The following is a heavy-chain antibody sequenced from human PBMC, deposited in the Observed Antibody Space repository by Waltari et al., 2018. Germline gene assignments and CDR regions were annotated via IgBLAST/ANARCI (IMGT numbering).Heavy chain of an antibody. CDR1: GDSMISNYF. CDR2: VKRGGGT. J-gene: IGHJ4*02. D-gene: IGHD2-15*01. CDR3: ARDRGGGLYLDS. Sequence: QLQLQESGPGLVKPSGTLSLTCVVSGDSMISNYFWSWVRQSPGKGLEWIGQVKRGGGTHYSPSFASRVIMSLDTSITHFSLNMHSATAADTAVYYCARDRGGGLYLDSWGRGILVSVSP. V-gene: IGHV4-4*02.